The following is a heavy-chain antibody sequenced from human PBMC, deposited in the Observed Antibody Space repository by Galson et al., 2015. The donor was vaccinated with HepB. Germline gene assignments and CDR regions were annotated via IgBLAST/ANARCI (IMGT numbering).Heavy chain of an antibody. D-gene: IGHD6-13*01. Sequence: SLRLPCAASGFTFNHYGMHWVRQAPGKGLEWVAVVWSDGNDAYYADSVKGRFTISRDNSRNMVHLDMHSLTVADTGVYFCARDRSEKAAPIGYWGRGTQVTVSS. V-gene: IGHV3-33*01. CDR1: GFTFNHYG. CDR3: ARDRSEKAAPIGY. J-gene: IGHJ4*01. CDR2: VWSDGNDA.